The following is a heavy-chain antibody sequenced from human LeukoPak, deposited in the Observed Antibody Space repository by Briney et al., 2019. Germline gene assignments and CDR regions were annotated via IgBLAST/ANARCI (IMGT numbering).Heavy chain of an antibody. CDR1: GFTFSNYA. D-gene: IGHD5-24*01. Sequence: GGSLRLSCAASGFTFSNYAMHWVRQAPGKGLEYVSAISSNGGSTYYAKSVKGRFTISRDNSRNTLYLEINNLRPEDTALYYCAKGHEREGYWPHDAFDMWGQGTMVTVS. CDR2: ISSNGGST. V-gene: IGHV3-64*01. J-gene: IGHJ3*02. CDR3: AKGHEREGYWPHDAFDM.